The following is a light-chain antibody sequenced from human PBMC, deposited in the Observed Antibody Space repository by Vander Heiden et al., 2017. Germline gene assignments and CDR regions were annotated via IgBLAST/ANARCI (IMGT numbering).Light chain of an antibody. Sequence: QSALTQPASVSGSPGQSITISCTGTSSDVGNYNLVSWYQQHPGKAPKFMIFEVNKRPSGVSNRFSGSKSGNTASLTISGLQTEDEADYYCCSYAGSGTYVFGIGTKVTVL. CDR3: CSYAGSGTYV. CDR2: EVN. V-gene: IGLV2-23*02. CDR1: SSDVGNYNL. J-gene: IGLJ1*01.